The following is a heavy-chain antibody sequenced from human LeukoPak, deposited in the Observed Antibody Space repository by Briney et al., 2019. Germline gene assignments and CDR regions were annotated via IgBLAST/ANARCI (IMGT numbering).Heavy chain of an antibody. CDR1: GGSISSSSYY. J-gene: IGHJ4*02. D-gene: IGHD3-22*01. Sequence: PSETLSLTCTVSGGSISSSSYYWGWVRQPPGKGLEWIGEIYHSGNTNYNPSLKSRVTISVDKSKNQFSLKLSSVTAADTAVYYCASSGYYSINYWGQGTLVTVSS. V-gene: IGHV4-39*07. CDR2: IYHSGNT. CDR3: ASSGYYSINY.